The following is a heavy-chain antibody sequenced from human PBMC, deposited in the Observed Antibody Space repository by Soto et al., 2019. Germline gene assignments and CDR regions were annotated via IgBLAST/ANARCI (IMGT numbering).Heavy chain of an antibody. D-gene: IGHD3-10*01. Sequence: EVQLLESGGGLVQPGGSLRLSCAASGFTFSSYAMSWVRQAPGKGLEWVSAISGSGGSTYYADSVKGRFTISRDNSKNTLYLQMNSLRAEDTAVYYCARDRGYLQYYYGMDVWGQGTTVTVSS. CDR3: ARDRGYLQYYYGMDV. J-gene: IGHJ6*02. V-gene: IGHV3-23*01. CDR2: ISGSGGST. CDR1: GFTFSSYA.